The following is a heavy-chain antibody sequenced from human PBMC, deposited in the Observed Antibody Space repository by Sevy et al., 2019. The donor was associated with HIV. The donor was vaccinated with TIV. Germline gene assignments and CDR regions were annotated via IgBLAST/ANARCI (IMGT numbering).Heavy chain of an antibody. Sequence: GGSLRLSCAASGFTFSSYWMSWVRQAPGKGLEWVANIKQDESEKYYVDSVKGRFTISRDNAKNSLYLQMNSLRAEDTAVYYCARDCSSASCLWGMDVWGQGTTVTVSS. CDR2: IKQDESEK. CDR1: GFTFSSYW. D-gene: IGHD2-2*01. CDR3: ARDCSSASCLWGMDV. V-gene: IGHV3-7*03. J-gene: IGHJ6*02.